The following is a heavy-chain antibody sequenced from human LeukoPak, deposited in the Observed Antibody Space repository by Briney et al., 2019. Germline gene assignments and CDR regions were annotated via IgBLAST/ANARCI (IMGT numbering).Heavy chain of an antibody. CDR3: ARDESAAAGTFDY. CDR2: IDPTSGGT. J-gene: IGHJ4*02. D-gene: IGHD6-13*01. CDR1: GYTFTRYY. V-gene: IGHV1-2*02. Sequence: ASVKVSCKTSGYTFTRYYMHWVRQAPGQGLEWMGWIDPTSGGTKPPQKFQGRVTMTRDTSINTAYMELSRLRSDDTAVYYCARDESAAAGTFDYWGQGTLVTVSS.